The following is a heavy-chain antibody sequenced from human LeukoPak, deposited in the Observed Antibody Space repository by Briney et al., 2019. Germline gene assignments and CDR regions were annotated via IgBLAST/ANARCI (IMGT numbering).Heavy chain of an antibody. CDR1: GFTFSSYS. Sequence: GGSLRLSCAASGFTFSSYSMNWVRQAPGKGLEWVSSISSSSSYIYYADSVKGRFTISRDNAKNSLCLQMNSLRAEDTAVYYCARSSGTTSPMITFGGVIVHYYFDYWGQGTLVTVSS. D-gene: IGHD3-16*02. CDR2: ISSSSSYI. CDR3: ARSSGTTSPMITFGGVIVHYYFDY. V-gene: IGHV3-21*01. J-gene: IGHJ4*02.